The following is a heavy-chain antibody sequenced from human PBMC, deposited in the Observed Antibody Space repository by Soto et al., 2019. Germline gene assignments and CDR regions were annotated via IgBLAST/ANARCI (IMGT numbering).Heavy chain of an antibody. CDR2: IMPIFSAP. CDR1: GGAFSDYA. V-gene: IGHV1-69*12. J-gene: IGHJ6*02. Sequence: QVQLVQSGAEVKQTGPSVKVSCKASGGAFSDYAFSCVRQDHGQGMECLGGIMPIFSAPDYAKKLQGRVTITADEFTRTAFMEMNSLRSEDTAVYYCASWLKGPDIGNYYYGMDVWGQGTTVTVS. CDR3: ASWLKGPDIGNYYYGMDV. D-gene: IGHD2-15*01.